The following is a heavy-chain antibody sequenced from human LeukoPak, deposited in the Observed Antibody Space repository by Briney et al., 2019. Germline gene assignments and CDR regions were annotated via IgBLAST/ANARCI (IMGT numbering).Heavy chain of an antibody. CDR1: GDSISSSSYF. V-gene: IGHV4-39*07. CDR3: ARETPYYYDSSGYYHGS. CDR2: IYYSGYT. D-gene: IGHD3-22*01. J-gene: IGHJ4*02. Sequence: SETLSLTCTVSGDSISSSSYFWGWIRQPPGKGLEWIASIYYSGYTHHNPSLQSRVTISVDKSKNQFSLKLSSVTAADTAVYYCARETPYYYDSSGYYHGSWGQGTLVTVSS.